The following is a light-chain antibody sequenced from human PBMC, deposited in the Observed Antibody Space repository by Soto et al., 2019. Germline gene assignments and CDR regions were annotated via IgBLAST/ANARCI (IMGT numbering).Light chain of an antibody. CDR1: QSILFTSNNKNY. J-gene: IGKJ2*01. CDR2: WAS. Sequence: DIVMTQSPDSLAVSLGERSAINCKSSQSILFTSNNKNYLAWYQQKPGQPPKLLIYWASTRESGVPDRFSGSGSGTDFTLTISSLQAEDVAVYHCKQYYTTPPYTFGQGTKVELK. V-gene: IGKV4-1*01. CDR3: KQYYTTPPYT.